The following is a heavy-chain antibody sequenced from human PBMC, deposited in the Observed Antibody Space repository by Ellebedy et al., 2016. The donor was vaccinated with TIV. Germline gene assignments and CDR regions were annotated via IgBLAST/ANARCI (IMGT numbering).Heavy chain of an antibody. CDR1: GFAFSSYG. CDR3: AKDSGWEHEY. V-gene: IGHV3-23*01. Sequence: PGGSLRLSCAASGFAFSSYGMSWVRQAPGKGLEWVSSISGSGDTDYADSVKGRFTISRDNSKNTLFLQMNNLRAEDTALYYGAKDSGWEHEYWGQGTLVAVSS. CDR2: ISGSGDT. J-gene: IGHJ4*02. D-gene: IGHD3-10*01.